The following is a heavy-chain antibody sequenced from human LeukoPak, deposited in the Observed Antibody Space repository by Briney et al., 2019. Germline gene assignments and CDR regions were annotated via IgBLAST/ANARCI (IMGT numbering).Heavy chain of an antibody. CDR3: ATSSGYFEYFQH. D-gene: IGHD3-22*01. J-gene: IGHJ1*01. CDR1: GYTFTSYG. Sequence: ASVKVSCKASGYTFTSYGISWVRQAPGQGLEWMGGIIPIFGTANYAQKFQGRVTITTDESTSTAYMELSSLRSEDTAVYYCATSSGYFEYFQHWGQGTLVTVSS. CDR2: IIPIFGTA. V-gene: IGHV1-69*05.